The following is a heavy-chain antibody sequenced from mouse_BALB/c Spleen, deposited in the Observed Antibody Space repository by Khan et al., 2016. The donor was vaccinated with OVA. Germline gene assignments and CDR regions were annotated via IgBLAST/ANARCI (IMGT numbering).Heavy chain of an antibody. J-gene: IGHJ1*01. D-gene: IGHD1-1*01. Sequence: EVQLQESGPGLVKPSQTVSLTCTVTGISITSGNYRWSWIRQFPGNKLEWIGNIYYSGTVTYNPSLTSRTTITRDTSKNQFFLEINSLTAEDTATYYCARDYGSLYWYFDFWGAGTTVTVSS. CDR3: ARDYGSLYWYFDF. V-gene: IGHV3-5*02. CDR2: IYYSGTV. CDR1: GISITSGNYR.